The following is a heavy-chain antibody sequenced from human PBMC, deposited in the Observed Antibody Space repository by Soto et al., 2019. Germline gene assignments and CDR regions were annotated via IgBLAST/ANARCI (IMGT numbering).Heavy chain of an antibody. CDR3: ARSQGSSTSLEIYYYYYYGMDV. CDR2: IIPISDTT. Sequence: QVQLVQSGAEVKKPGSSVKVSCKASGGTFSSYAISWVRQAPGQGLEWMGGIIPISDTTNYAQKFQGRVTINGDESTSTAYMELSSLRSEDTAVSYCARSQGSSTSLEIYYYYYYGMDVWGQGTTVTVSS. CDR1: GGTFSSYA. V-gene: IGHV1-69*01. D-gene: IGHD2-2*01. J-gene: IGHJ6*02.